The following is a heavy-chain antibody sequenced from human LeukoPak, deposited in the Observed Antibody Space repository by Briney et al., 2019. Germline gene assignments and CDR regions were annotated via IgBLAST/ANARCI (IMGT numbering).Heavy chain of an antibody. D-gene: IGHD3-10*01. Sequence: GASVKVSCKASGGTFSSYAISWVRQAPGQGLEWMGGIIPIFGTANYAQKFQGRVTMTRDTSTSTVYMELSSLRSEDTAVYYCASWTRYYGSGSYTYYFDYWGQGTLVTVSS. CDR3: ASWTRYYGSGSYTYYFDY. CDR2: IIPIFGTA. CDR1: GGTFSSYA. J-gene: IGHJ4*02. V-gene: IGHV1-69*05.